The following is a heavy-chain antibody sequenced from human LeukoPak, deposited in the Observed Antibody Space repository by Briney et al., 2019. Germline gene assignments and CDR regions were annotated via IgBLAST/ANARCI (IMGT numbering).Heavy chain of an antibody. V-gene: IGHV3-23*01. Sequence: GGSLRLSCAAPGFTFSSYAMSWVRQAPGKGLEWVSAISGSGGSTYYADSVKGRFTISRDNSKNTLYLQMNSLRAEDTAVYYCANGPSFDYVWGSYRYTGLNDYWGQGTLVTVSS. CDR3: ANGPSFDYVWGSYRYTGLNDY. D-gene: IGHD3-16*02. CDR2: ISGSGGST. CDR1: GFTFSSYA. J-gene: IGHJ4*02.